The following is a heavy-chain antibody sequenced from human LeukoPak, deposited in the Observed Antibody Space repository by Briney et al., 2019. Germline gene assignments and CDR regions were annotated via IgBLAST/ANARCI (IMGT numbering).Heavy chain of an antibody. CDR1: GGSVSSGDSY. Sequence: SETLSLTCTVSGGSVSSGDSYWSWIRQPPGKGLEWIGYNSYSGTTDYNPSLKSRVTISIDTSKNQFSLKLSSVTAADTAVYYCARDGGGDFDYWGQGTLVTVSS. D-gene: IGHD3-16*01. V-gene: IGHV4-30-4*01. CDR3: ARDGGGDFDY. J-gene: IGHJ4*02. CDR2: NSYSGTT.